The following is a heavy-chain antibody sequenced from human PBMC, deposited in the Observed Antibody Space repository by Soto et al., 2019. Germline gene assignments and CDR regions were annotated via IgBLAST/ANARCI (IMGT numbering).Heavy chain of an antibody. Sequence: GGSLRLSCAASGFTFGSYSMNWVRQAPGKGLEWVSSISSSSSYIYYADSVKGRFTISRDNAKNSLYLQMNSLRAEDTAVYYCARDRITMVRGVIMNYYYGMDVWGQGTTVTVSS. CDR1: GFTFGSYS. D-gene: IGHD3-10*01. J-gene: IGHJ6*02. CDR2: ISSSSSYI. V-gene: IGHV3-21*01. CDR3: ARDRITMVRGVIMNYYYGMDV.